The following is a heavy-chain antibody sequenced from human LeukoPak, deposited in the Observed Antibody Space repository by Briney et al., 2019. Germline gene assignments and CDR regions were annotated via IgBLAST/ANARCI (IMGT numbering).Heavy chain of an antibody. V-gene: IGHV4-31*03. CDR3: ARDLKGDYYDSSGYYYT. Sequence: PSETLSLTCTVSGGSISSGGYYWSWIRQHPGKGLEWIGYIYYSGSTYYNPSLKSRVTISVDTSKNQFSLKLSSVTAADTAVYYCARDLKGDYYDSSGYYYTWGQGTLVTVSS. CDR2: IYYSGST. J-gene: IGHJ4*02. CDR1: GGSISSGGYY. D-gene: IGHD3-22*01.